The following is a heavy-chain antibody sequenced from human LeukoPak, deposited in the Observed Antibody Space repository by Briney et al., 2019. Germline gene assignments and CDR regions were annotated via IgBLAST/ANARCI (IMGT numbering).Heavy chain of an antibody. Sequence: KPSETLSLTCTVSGGSISSYYWSWIRQPPGKGLEWIGYLYYSGSTNYNPSLKSRVTISVDTSKNQFSLKLSSVTAADTAVYYCARVPVTVTTGFDPWGQGTLVTVSS. CDR2: LYYSGST. CDR1: GGSISSYY. CDR3: ARVPVTVTTGFDP. J-gene: IGHJ5*02. V-gene: IGHV4-59*01. D-gene: IGHD4-11*01.